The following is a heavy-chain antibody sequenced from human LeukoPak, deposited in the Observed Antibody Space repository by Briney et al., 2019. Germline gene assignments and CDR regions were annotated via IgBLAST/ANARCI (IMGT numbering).Heavy chain of an antibody. V-gene: IGHV3-21*04. J-gene: IGHJ4*02. CDR3: ANGFAVAGHFEY. Sequence: GGSLRLSCAASGFTFSSYSMNWVRQAPGKGLEWVSSISSSSSYIYYADSVKGRFTISRDNAKNSLYLQMNSLRAEDTAVYYCANGFAVAGHFEYWGQGTLVTVSS. D-gene: IGHD6-19*01. CDR2: ISSSSSYI. CDR1: GFTFSSYS.